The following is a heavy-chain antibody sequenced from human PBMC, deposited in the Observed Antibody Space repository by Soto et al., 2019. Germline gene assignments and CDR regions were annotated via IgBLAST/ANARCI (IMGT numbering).Heavy chain of an antibody. CDR2: ISYDGSNK. CDR1: GFTFSSYG. D-gene: IGHD3-10*01. J-gene: IGHJ6*02. Sequence: GGSLRLSCAASGFTFSSYGMHWVRQAPGKGLEWVAVISYDGSNKYYADSVKGRFTISRDNAKNTLFLQMSSLSTEDTAVYYCARDETQTFRSFVHYYGVDVWGQGTTVTVSS. V-gene: IGHV3-30*03. CDR3: ARDETQTFRSFVHYYGVDV.